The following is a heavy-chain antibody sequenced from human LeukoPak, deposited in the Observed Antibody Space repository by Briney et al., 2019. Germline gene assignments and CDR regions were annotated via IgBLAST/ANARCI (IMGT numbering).Heavy chain of an antibody. CDR3: AKDASYYDSSGRGYAFDI. J-gene: IGHJ3*02. CDR1: GFTFSSYA. Sequence: PGGSLRLSCAASGFTFSSYAMSWVRQAPGKGLEWVSAISGSGGSTYYADSVKGRFTVSRDNSKNTLYLQMNSLRAEDTAVYYCAKDASYYDSSGRGYAFDIWGQGTMVTVSS. V-gene: IGHV3-23*01. D-gene: IGHD3-22*01. CDR2: ISGSGGST.